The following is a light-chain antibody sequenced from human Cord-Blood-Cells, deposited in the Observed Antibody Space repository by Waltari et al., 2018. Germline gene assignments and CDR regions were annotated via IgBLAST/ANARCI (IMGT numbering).Light chain of an antibody. V-gene: IGKV4-1*01. J-gene: IGKJ2*01. Sequence: DIVMTQSLDSLAVSLCERATTYCKSSQSVLYSSNNKNYLAWYQQKPGQPPKLLIYWASTRESWGPGRFSGSGSGTDFTLTISSLQAEDVAVYYCQQYYSTPPAFGQGTKLEIK. CDR3: QQYYSTPPA. CDR1: QSVLYSSNNKNY. CDR2: WAS.